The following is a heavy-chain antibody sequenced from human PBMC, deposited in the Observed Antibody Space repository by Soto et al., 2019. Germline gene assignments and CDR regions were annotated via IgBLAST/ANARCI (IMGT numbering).Heavy chain of an antibody. CDR2: IIPIFGTT. Sequence: GASVKVSCKASGGTFSSHAISWVRQAPGRGLEWMGGIIPIFGTTNYAQNFRARVTITADESTSTAYMELSSLRSDDTAVYYCARVRVVYSKGDAFDIWGQGTMVTVSS. J-gene: IGHJ3*02. CDR1: GGTFSSHA. CDR3: ARVRVVYSKGDAFDI. D-gene: IGHD4-4*01. V-gene: IGHV1-69*13.